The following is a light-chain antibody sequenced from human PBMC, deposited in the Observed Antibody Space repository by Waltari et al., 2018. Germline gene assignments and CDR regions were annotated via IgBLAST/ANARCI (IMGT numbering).Light chain of an antibody. CDR2: GAS. J-gene: IGKJ2*01. CDR3: QQYDVWPPQDA. V-gene: IGKV3-15*01. Sequence: VMPQSPSTLCVSPGQRASLSCRASQSVSSNLAWYQQKPGQAPRLLIYGASTRATGVPARFSGSGSGTEFSLTISRLESEDLAIYYCQQYDVWPPQDAFGQGTRVDIK. CDR1: QSVSSN.